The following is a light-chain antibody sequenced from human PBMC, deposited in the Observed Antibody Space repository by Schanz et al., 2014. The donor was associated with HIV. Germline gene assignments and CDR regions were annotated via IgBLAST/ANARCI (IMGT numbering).Light chain of an antibody. CDR3: SSYAGSNNLV. CDR2: DVN. Sequence: QSALTQPASVSGSLGQSITISCTGTSGDVGRYNFLSWDQQHPGKAPKLMIYDVNNRPSGVSNRFSGSKSGNTASLTISGLQAEDEADYYCSSYAGSNNLVFGGGTKLTVL. V-gene: IGLV2-14*03. CDR1: SGDVGRYNF. J-gene: IGLJ2*01.